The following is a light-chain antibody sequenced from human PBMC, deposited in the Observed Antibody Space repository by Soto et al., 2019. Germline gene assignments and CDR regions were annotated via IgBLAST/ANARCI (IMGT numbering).Light chain of an antibody. J-gene: IGKJ1*01. CDR1: QSISNW. CDR3: QQYNSYLWT. V-gene: IGKV1-5*03. CDR2: KAS. Sequence: DIQMTQSPSTLPASVGDGVTITCRASQSISNWLAWYQQKPGKAPQLLIYKASILERGVSSRFSGSGSGTEFTLTISSLQPDDFATYYCQQYNSYLWTFGQGTKVEVK.